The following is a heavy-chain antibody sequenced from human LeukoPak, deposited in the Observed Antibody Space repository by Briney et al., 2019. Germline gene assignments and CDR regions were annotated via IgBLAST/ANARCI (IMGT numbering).Heavy chain of an antibody. CDR3: ARRYCSGGSCYDRDDY. CDR1: GYTFTSYG. Sequence: ASVKVSCRASGYTFTSYGISWVRQAPGQGLEWMGWISAYNGNTNYAQKLQGRVTMTTDTSTSTAYMELRSLRSDDTAVYYCARRYCSGGSCYDRDDYWGQGTLVTVSS. V-gene: IGHV1-18*01. J-gene: IGHJ4*02. D-gene: IGHD2-15*01. CDR2: ISAYNGNT.